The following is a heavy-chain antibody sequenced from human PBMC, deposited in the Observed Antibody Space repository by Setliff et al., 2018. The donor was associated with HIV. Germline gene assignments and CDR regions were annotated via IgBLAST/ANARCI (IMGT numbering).Heavy chain of an antibody. Sequence: SETLSLTFAVYGGSFSGYHWNWIRQFPGKGLEWIGEINHTGNTQYNPSLKSRVTMSEETSNNQFSLKLKSVTAADTAIYFCARGKGGLVGPAEFDYWGPGTLVTVSS. D-gene: IGHD1-26*01. V-gene: IGHV4-34*01. CDR1: GGSFSGYH. CDR3: ARGKGGLVGPAEFDY. CDR2: INHTGNT. J-gene: IGHJ4*02.